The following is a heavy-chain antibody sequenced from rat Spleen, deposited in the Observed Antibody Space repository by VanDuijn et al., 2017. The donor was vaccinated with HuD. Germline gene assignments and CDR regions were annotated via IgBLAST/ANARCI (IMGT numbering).Heavy chain of an antibody. J-gene: IGHJ3*01. D-gene: IGHD4-4*01. Sequence: EVQLQESGPGLVKPSQSLSLTCSVTGYSITSSYRWNWIRKFPGNKLEWMGYINSAGSTNYNPSLKSRISITRDTSKNQFFLQVNSVTTEDTATYHCARAVIRAPFAYWGQGTLFTVSS. V-gene: IGHV3-3*01. CDR2: INSAGST. CDR1: GYSITSSYR. CDR3: ARAVIRAPFAY.